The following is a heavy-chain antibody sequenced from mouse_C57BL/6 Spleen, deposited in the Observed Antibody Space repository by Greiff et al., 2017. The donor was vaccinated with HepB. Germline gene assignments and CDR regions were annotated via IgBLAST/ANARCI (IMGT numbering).Heavy chain of an antibody. V-gene: IGHV14-4*01. D-gene: IGHD1-1*01. CDR3: TNYYGSSYRYFDV. CDR1: GFNIKDDY. CDR2: IDPENGDT. Sequence: DVQLQESGAELVRPGASVKLSCTASGFNIKDDYMHWVKQRPEQGLEWIGWIDPENGDTEYASKFQGKATITADTSSNTAYLQLSSLTSEDTAVYYCTNYYGSSYRYFDVWGTGTTVTVSS. J-gene: IGHJ1*03.